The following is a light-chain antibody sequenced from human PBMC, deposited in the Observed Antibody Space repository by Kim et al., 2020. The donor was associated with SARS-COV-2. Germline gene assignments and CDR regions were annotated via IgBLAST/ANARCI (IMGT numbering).Light chain of an antibody. J-gene: IGLJ2*01. CDR2: EDT. V-gene: IGLV3-1*01. CDR1: RLEDKY. CDR3: QVWDSQAV. Sequence: SYELTQPPSVSVYAGETASISCSGDRLEDKYVCWYQQRPGQPPVVVIYEDTERPSGITERISGSRSANTATMTISVTQALDEADYYCQVWDSQAVFGGGTRLTVL.